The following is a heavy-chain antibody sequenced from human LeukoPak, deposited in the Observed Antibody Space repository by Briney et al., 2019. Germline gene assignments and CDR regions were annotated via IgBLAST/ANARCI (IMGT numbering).Heavy chain of an antibody. D-gene: IGHD1-1*01. CDR3: AKTSGTRLDP. J-gene: IGHJ5*02. CDR2: INPNSGGT. Sequence: EASVKVSCKTSGYTFTGYYIRWVRQAPGQGLEWMGWINPNSGGTNYAQNFQGRVAMTRDMSISTAYMDVSSLISDDTDVYYCAKTSGTRLDPWGQGTLVTVSS. CDR1: GYTFTGYY. V-gene: IGHV1-2*02.